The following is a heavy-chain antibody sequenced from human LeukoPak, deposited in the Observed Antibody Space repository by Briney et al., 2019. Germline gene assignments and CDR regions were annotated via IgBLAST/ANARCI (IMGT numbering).Heavy chain of an antibody. CDR3: ARGTSYYDFWSGYLRYMDV. CDR1: GFTFDDYG. D-gene: IGHD3-3*01. V-gene: IGHV3-20*04. CDR2: INWNGGST. Sequence: GVSLRLSCAASGFTFDDYGMSWVRQAPGKGLEWVSGINWNGGSTGYADSVKGRFTISRDNAKNSLYLQMNSLRAEDTALYYCARGTSYYDFWSGYLRYMDVWGKGTTVTVSS. J-gene: IGHJ6*03.